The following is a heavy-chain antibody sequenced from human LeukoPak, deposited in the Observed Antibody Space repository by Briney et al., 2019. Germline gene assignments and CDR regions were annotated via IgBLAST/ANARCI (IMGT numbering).Heavy chain of an antibody. Sequence: SETLSLTCTVSGGSISSYYWSWIRQPPGQGLEWIGYIYYSGSTNYNPSLKSRVTISVDTSKIQFSLKLSSVTAADTAVYYCARVGYDFWSGYPIYYYYYMDVWGKGTTVTVSS. CDR3: ARVGYDFWSGYPIYYYYYMDV. CDR2: IYYSGST. J-gene: IGHJ6*03. D-gene: IGHD3-3*01. CDR1: GGSISSYY. V-gene: IGHV4-59*01.